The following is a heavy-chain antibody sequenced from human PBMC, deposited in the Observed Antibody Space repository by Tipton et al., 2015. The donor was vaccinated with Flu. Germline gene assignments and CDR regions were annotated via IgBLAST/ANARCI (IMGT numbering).Heavy chain of an antibody. V-gene: IGHV3-48*03. D-gene: IGHD2-15*01. CDR2: ISSGANIV. CDR3: ARGGGGLGALWHDS. J-gene: IGHJ5*01. CDR1: GFIFDSYG. Sequence: SLRLSCAASGFIFDSYGMNWVRQAPGRGLEWIAYISSGANIVYYADSVRGRFTISRDDAKTSLSLHMNDLRAEDTAFYYCARGGGGLGALWHDSWGQGTLVTVSS.